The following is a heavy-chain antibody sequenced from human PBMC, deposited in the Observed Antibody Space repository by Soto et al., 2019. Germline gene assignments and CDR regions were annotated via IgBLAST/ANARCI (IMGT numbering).Heavy chain of an antibody. Sequence: GYLRVCDTSSEFTFSNAWVSWVPQAPGKGLEWVGRIKSKTDGGTTDYAAPVKGRFTISRDDSKNTLYLQMNSLKTEDTAVYYCTTRHDYGDAFDIWGQGTMVTVSS. J-gene: IGHJ3*02. CDR2: IKSKTDGGTT. CDR1: EFTFSNAW. CDR3: TTRHDYGDAFDI. V-gene: IGHV3-15*01. D-gene: IGHD4-17*01.